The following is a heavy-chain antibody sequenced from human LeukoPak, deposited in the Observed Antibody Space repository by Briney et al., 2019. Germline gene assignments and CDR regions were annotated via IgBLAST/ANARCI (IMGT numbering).Heavy chain of an antibody. CDR2: IYPNSDYT. J-gene: IGHJ6*02. CDR3: AREALSEVFGLDV. Sequence: ASVKVSCKASGYTFTDFAVHWVRQAPGQGPEWMGIIYPNSDYTIYPQTFKGRVTMTSGTSTSTVYMELSSLGSEDTGIYFCAREALSEVFGLDVWGQGTTVIVSS. V-gene: IGHV1-46*01. CDR1: GYTFTDFA.